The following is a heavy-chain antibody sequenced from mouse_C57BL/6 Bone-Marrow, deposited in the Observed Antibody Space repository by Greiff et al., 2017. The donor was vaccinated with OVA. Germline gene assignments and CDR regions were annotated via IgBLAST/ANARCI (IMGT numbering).Heavy chain of an antibody. V-gene: IGHV1-72*01. CDR2: LDPHRGGT. D-gene: IGHD1-1*01. CDR1: GYTFTSYW. J-gene: IGHJ1*03. CDR3: ARRGSSYLYFDV. Sequence: QVQLQQPGAELVKPGASVKLSCKASGYTFTSYWMHWVKQRPGRGLEWIGRLDPHRGGTKYNEKFKSKTTLTVDKPSSTAYMQLSSLTSEDSAVYYCARRGSSYLYFDVWGTGTTVTVSS.